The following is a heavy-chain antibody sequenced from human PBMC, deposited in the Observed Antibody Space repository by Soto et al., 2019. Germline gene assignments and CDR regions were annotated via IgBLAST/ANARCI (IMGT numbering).Heavy chain of an antibody. V-gene: IGHV3-23*01. CDR3: AKERRGICCCCGSCYHPAY. D-gene: IGHD2-15*01. J-gene: IGHJ4*02. CDR2: LGGSGGST. CDR1: GFTFSSYA. Sequence: EVQLLESGGGLVQAGESLRLSCAASGFTFSSYAMIWVRQAPGKGLEWVSVLGGSGGSTYYADSVKGRFTTSRDNSQNTLYLQRNGLRAEDTAVDYCAKERRGICCCCGSCYHPAYWGPGTLVTVSS.